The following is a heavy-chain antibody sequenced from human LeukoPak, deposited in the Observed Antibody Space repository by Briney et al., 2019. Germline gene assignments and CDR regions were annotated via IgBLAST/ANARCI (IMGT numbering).Heavy chain of an antibody. Sequence: TSETLSLTCSVSGGSIGSYYWIWIRQPPGKGLEWIGYIYYTGATTYNPSLKSRVTISIDTSKNQFSLKLTSVTAADTAVYYCARYGGSGWVIDNWGQGTLVTVSS. CDR3: ARYGGSGWVIDN. V-gene: IGHV4-59*08. J-gene: IGHJ4*02. CDR1: GGSIGSYY. D-gene: IGHD6-19*01. CDR2: IYYTGAT.